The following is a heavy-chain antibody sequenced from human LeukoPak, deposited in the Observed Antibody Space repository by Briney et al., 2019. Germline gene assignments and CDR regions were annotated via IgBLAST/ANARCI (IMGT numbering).Heavy chain of an antibody. CDR2: INHSGST. D-gene: IGHD6-19*01. CDR3: ARQWLVAPRFDY. J-gene: IGHJ4*02. CDR1: GGSLSGYY. Sequence: PSETLSLTCAVYGGSLSGYYWSWIRQPPGKGLGWIAEINHSGSTNYTPSLKSRVTISVDTSKNQLSLKLSSTTAADTAVYYCARQWLVAPRFDYWGQGTLVTVSS. V-gene: IGHV4-34*01.